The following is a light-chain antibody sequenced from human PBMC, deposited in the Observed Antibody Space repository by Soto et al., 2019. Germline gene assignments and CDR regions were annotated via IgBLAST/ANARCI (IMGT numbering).Light chain of an antibody. CDR2: DAS. CDR1: QSISSW. CDR3: QQYNSFSYT. V-gene: IGKV1-5*01. J-gene: IGKJ2*01. Sequence: DIQMTQSPSTLSASVGDRVTITCRASQSISSWLAWYQQRPGKTPKLLIHDASNLGSGVPSRFSGSGSGTEFTLTISSLQPEDFATYCCQQYNSFSYTFGQGTKVEIK.